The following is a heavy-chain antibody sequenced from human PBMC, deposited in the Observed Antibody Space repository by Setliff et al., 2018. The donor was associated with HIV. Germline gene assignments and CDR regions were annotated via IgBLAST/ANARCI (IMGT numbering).Heavy chain of an antibody. CDR2: IYTSGST. CDR1: GYSISSGHY. V-gene: IGHV4-38-2*01. Sequence: PSETLSLTCAVSGYSISSGHYWSWIRQPPGKGLEWIGRIYTSGSTNYNPSLKSRLTISVDTSKNQFSLKLSSVTAADTAVYYCARGYAMDVWGQGTTVTVSS. J-gene: IGHJ6*02. CDR3: ARGYAMDV.